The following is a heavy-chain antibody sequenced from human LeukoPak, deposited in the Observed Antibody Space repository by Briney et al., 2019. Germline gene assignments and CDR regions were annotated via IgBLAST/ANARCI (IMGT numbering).Heavy chain of an antibody. CDR2: INWNGGST. V-gene: IGHV3-20*04. CDR1: GFTFDDYG. CDR3: ARDWNYYDSSGGDY. J-gene: IGHJ4*02. Sequence: GGSLRLSCAASGFTFDDYGMSWVRQAPGKGLEWVSGINWNGGSTGYADSVKGRFTISRDNAKTSLYLQMNSLRAEDTALYYCARDWNYYDSSGGDYWGQGTLVTVSS. D-gene: IGHD3-22*01.